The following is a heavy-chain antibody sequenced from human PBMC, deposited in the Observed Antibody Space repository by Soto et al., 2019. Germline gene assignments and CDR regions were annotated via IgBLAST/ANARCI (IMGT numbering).Heavy chain of an antibody. D-gene: IGHD3-16*01. Sequence: SETLSLTCTVSGGSLSSSSYYWGWIRQPPGKGLEWIGSIYHSGSTYYNPSLKSRVTISVDTSKNQFSLHLNSVTPEDTAVYYCAREFPYYVSSDSYLDYWGQGALVTVSS. CDR1: GGSLSSSSYY. CDR2: IYHSGST. J-gene: IGHJ4*02. CDR3: AREFPYYVSSDSYLDY. V-gene: IGHV4-39*02.